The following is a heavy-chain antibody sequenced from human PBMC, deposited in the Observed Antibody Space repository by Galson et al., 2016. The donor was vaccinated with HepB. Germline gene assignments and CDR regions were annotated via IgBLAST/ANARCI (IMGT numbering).Heavy chain of an antibody. V-gene: IGHV3-23*01. D-gene: IGHD2-15*01. CDR3: AKDLGTRGNYYYYGMDV. Sequence: SPRLSCAASGFTFAGYAMSWVRQAPGKGLEWVSAMSGSGEDTYYADPVLGRFSISRDNFRNTLYLQMNSLRVEDTAVYYCAKDLGTRGNYYYYGMDVWGQGTTVTVSS. CDR2: MSGSGEDT. J-gene: IGHJ6*02. CDR1: GFTFAGYA.